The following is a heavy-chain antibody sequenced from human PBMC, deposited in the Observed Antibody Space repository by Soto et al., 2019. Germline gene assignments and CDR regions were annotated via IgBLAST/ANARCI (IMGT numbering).Heavy chain of an antibody. CDR2: ISSNSDIT. Sequence: LVESGGGVVYPGGSLRLSCEGSGFRFSDHSMNWVRQAPGKGLQWISYISSNSDITYYVDSVKGRFTVSRDNANNALFLQMNSLRDDDTATYYCARLPKGSLVSAWGQGARVTVSS. D-gene: IGHD2-21*02. CDR1: GFRFSDHS. V-gene: IGHV3-48*02. CDR3: ARLPKGSLVSA. J-gene: IGHJ4*02.